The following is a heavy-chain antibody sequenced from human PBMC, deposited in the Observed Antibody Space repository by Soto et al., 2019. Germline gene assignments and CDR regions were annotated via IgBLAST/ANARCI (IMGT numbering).Heavy chain of an antibody. CDR2: INHSGST. CDR3: ARGSDYAY. J-gene: IGHJ4*02. D-gene: IGHD4-17*01. V-gene: IGHV4-34*01. CDR1: GGSFSGYY. Sequence: PSETLSLTCAVYGGSFSGYYWSWIRQPPGKGLEWIGEINHSGSTNYNPSLKSRVTISVDTSKNQFSLKLSSVTAADTAVYYCARGSDYAYWGQGTLVTVSS.